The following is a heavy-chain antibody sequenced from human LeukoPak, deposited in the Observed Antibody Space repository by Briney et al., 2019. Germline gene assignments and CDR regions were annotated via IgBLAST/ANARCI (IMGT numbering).Heavy chain of an antibody. J-gene: IGHJ4*02. D-gene: IGHD3-9*01. CDR1: GFIFRNYA. Sequence: GGSLRLSCAASGFIFRNYAMSWVRQAPGKGLEWVSAITGSGDTTYYADSVKGRFTISRDNSENTLYVEMNTLRAEDTAVYYCAKWGDYDILTGYYVSDFWGQGTLVTVSS. CDR3: AKWGDYDILTGYYVSDF. CDR2: ITGSGDTT. V-gene: IGHV3-23*01.